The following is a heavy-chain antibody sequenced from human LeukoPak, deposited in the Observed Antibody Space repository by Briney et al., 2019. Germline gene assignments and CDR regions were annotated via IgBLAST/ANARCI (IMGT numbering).Heavy chain of an antibody. J-gene: IGHJ4*02. CDR1: GGSFSGYY. D-gene: IGHD6-13*01. CDR3: ARGGAAAGWGLGPWRKHLRDGYYFDY. V-gene: IGHV4-34*01. CDR2: INHSGST. Sequence: SETLSLTCAVYGGSFSGYYWSWIRQPPGKGLEWIGEINHSGSTNYNPSLKSRVTISVDTSKNQFSLKLSSVTAADTAVYYCARGGAAAGWGLGPWRKHLRDGYYFDYWGQGTLVTVSS.